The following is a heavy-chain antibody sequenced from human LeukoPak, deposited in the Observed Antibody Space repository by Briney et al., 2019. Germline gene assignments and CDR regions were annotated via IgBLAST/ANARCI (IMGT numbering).Heavy chain of an antibody. CDR3: ARDLSSGWYYLDP. CDR2: ISAYGGT. CDR1: ADFFSSYY. J-gene: IGHJ4*01. V-gene: IGHV4-4*07. D-gene: IGHD6-19*01. Sequence: SETLSLTCNVSADFFSSYYWSWLRQPAGKGPQWIGRISAYGGTNYSPSLTGRVSLSLDTSKQQLSLKVSSMTAADTAVYYCARDLSSGWYYLDPWGQGALVTVSS.